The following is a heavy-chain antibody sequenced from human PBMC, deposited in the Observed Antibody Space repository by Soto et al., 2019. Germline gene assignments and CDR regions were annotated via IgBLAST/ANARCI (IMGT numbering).Heavy chain of an antibody. D-gene: IGHD3-10*01. CDR3: ARGLGRETMVRGEHYFDY. Sequence: QVQLQQWGAGLLKPSETLSLTCAVYGGSFSGYYWSWIRQPPGKGVEWIGEINHSGSTNYNPSLKSRVTISVDTSKNQFSLKLSSVTAADTAVYYCARGLGRETMVRGEHYFDYWGQGTLVTVSS. V-gene: IGHV4-34*01. CDR2: INHSGST. CDR1: GGSFSGYY. J-gene: IGHJ4*02.